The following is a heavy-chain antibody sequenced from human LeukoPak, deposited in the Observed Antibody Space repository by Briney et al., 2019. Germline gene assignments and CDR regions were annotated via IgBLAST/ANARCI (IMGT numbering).Heavy chain of an antibody. CDR2: IYSGGTT. J-gene: IGHJ6*03. Sequence: GGSLRLSCAASGFSVSNNYMSWVRQAPGKGLEWVSVIYSGGTTYYADSVKGRFTISRDSSKNTMYLQMNSLRAEDSAVYYCARGADYGDLGYYYYYYMDVWGKGTTVTVSS. V-gene: IGHV3-53*01. CDR3: ARGADYGDLGYYYYYYMDV. CDR1: GFSVSNNY. D-gene: IGHD4-17*01.